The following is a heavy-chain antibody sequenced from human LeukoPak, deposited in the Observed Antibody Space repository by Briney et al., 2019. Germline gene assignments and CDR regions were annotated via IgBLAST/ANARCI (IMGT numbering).Heavy chain of an antibody. CDR1: GFTFSSYA. V-gene: IGHV3-23*01. Sequence: GGSLRLSCAASGFTFSSYAMSWVRQAPGKGLEWVSAISGPGTSTYYADSVKGRFTISRDNSKNTLYLQMNSLRAEDTAVYFCAKLSGDDYYYYYMDVWGKGTTVTISS. J-gene: IGHJ6*03. CDR2: ISGPGTST. CDR3: AKLSGDDYYYYYMDV. D-gene: IGHD3-10*01.